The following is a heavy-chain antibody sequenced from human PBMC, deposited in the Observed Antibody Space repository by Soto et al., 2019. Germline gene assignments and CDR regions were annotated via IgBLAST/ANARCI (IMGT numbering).Heavy chain of an antibody. J-gene: IGHJ3*01. D-gene: IGHD1-26*01. CDR3: ARGDRGAFDL. CDR2: IHSDGSST. Sequence: EVQLVESGGGLVRPGGSLRLSCAASGFTFSYYWMHWVRQAPGKGLVWVSRIHSDGSSTTYADFVKGRFIISRDNARNTVDLQMNSVRVEDTPVYYCARGDRGAFDLWGQRTVVTVSS. CDR1: GFTFSYYW. V-gene: IGHV3-74*01.